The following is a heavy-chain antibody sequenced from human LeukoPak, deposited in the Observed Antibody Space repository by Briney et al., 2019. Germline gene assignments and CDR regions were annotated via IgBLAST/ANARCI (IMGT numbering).Heavy chain of an antibody. CDR2: ISGSGGST. V-gene: IGHV3-23*01. Sequence: GGSLRLSCAASGFTFSSYAMSWVRQAPGKGLEWVSAISGSGGSTYYADSVKGRFTISRGNSKNTLYLQMNNLRAEDTAVYYCAKPIQLGNDNWGQGTLVTVSS. D-gene: IGHD5-18*01. CDR3: AKPIQLGNDN. CDR1: GFTFSSYA. J-gene: IGHJ4*02.